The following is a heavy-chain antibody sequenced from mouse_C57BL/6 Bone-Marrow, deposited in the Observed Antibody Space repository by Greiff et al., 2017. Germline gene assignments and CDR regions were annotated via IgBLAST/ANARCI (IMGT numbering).Heavy chain of an antibody. Sequence: VQVVESGAELARPGASVKLSCKASGYTFTSYGISWVKQRTGQGLEWIGEIYPRSGNTYYNEKFKGKATLTADKSSSTAYMELRSLTSEDSAVYFCARGDYYGSSSFFAYWGQGTLVTVSA. V-gene: IGHV1-81*01. CDR1: GYTFTSYG. CDR2: IYPRSGNT. D-gene: IGHD1-1*01. J-gene: IGHJ3*01. CDR3: ARGDYYGSSSFFAY.